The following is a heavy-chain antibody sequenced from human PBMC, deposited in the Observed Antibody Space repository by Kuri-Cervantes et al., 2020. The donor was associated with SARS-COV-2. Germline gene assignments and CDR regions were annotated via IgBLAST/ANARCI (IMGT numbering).Heavy chain of an antibody. CDR1: GDSISSYY. J-gene: IGHJ4*02. V-gene: IGHV4-59*01. D-gene: IGHD4-11*01. Sequence: SETLSLTCTVSGDSISSYYWGWIRQPPGKGLEWIGYIYYSGSTKYNPSLKSRVTISLNTSKNQFSLKLSTVTAADTAVYYCARGVGYDYPHYWGQGTLVTVSS. CDR3: ARGVGYDYPHY. CDR2: IYYSGST.